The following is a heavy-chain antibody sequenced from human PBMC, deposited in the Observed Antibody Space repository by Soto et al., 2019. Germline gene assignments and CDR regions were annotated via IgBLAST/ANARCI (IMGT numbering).Heavy chain of an antibody. CDR2: ISYDGSNK. D-gene: IGHD5-12*01. Sequence: GGSLRLSCAASGFTFSSYGMHWVRQAPGKGLEWVAVISYDGSNKYYADSVKGRFTISRDNSKNTLYLQMNSLRAEDTAVYYCAKDPRSWIMYYFDYWGQGTLVTVSS. J-gene: IGHJ4*02. CDR3: AKDPRSWIMYYFDY. CDR1: GFTFSSYG. V-gene: IGHV3-30*18.